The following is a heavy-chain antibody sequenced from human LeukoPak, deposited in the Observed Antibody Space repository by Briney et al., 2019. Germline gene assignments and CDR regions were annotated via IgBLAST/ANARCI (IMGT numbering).Heavy chain of an antibody. D-gene: IGHD6-13*01. CDR2: IYTSGST. CDR3: ARGDRARQQLVDYYYYMDV. Sequence: PSETLSLTCTVSGGSISSYYWSWIRQPAGKGLEWIGRIYTSGSTNYNPSLKSRVTMSVDTSKNQFSLKLSSVTAADTAVYYCARGDRARQQLVDYYYYMDVWGKGTTVTISS. J-gene: IGHJ6*03. V-gene: IGHV4-4*07. CDR1: GGSISSYY.